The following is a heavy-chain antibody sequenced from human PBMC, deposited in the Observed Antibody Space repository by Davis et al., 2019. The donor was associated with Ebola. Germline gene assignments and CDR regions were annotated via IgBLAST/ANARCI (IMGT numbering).Heavy chain of an antibody. D-gene: IGHD2-2*01. V-gene: IGHV7-4-1*02. Sequence: AASVKVSCKASGYTFTSYDINWVRQATGQGLEWMGWINTNTGTPTYAQGFTGRFVFSLDTSVSTAYLQISSLKAEDTALYYCTSPRSPQKTSMIVPDWYFDLWGRGTLVTVSS. CDR3: TSPRSPQKTSMIVPDWYFDL. J-gene: IGHJ2*01. CDR2: INTNTGTP. CDR1: GYTFTSYD.